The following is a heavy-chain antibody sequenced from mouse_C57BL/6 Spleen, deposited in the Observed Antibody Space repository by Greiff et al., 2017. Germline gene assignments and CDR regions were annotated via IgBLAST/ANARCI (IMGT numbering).Heavy chain of an antibody. CDR2: NDPDDGET. Sequence: EVQLQQSGAELVKPGASVKLSCTASGFNFKDYYMHWVKQRPEQGLEWIGRNDPDDGETKYDPKFQGKATITADTSSNTAYLQLSSLTSEYTAVYYCARCSAGDYSIDYWGQGTSVTVSS. CDR3: ARCSAGDYSIDY. CDR1: GFNFKDYY. D-gene: IGHD6-1*01. V-gene: IGHV14-2*01. J-gene: IGHJ4*01.